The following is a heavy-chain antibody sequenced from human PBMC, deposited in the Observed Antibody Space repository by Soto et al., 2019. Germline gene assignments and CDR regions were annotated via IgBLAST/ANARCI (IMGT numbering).Heavy chain of an antibody. Sequence: LEILSLTCSVSDDSIISDKYYWGWIRQPPGKGLEWIGSIYYRGNAYYNTSLQTRVTISLDKSKSQFSLKLNSVTAADSAVYFCARLEGLATISYSFDFWGPGALVTVSS. J-gene: IGHJ4*02. CDR3: ARLEGLATISYSFDF. D-gene: IGHD3-9*01. CDR1: DDSIISDKYY. CDR2: IYYRGNA. V-gene: IGHV4-39*01.